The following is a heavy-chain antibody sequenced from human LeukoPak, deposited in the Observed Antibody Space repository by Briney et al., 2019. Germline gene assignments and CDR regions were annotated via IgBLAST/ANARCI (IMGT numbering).Heavy chain of an antibody. Sequence: SVKGRFTISRDNAKNSLYLQMDSLRAEDTAVYYCARGFDYWGQGTLVTVSS. J-gene: IGHJ4*02. CDR3: ARGFDY. V-gene: IGHV3-7*04.